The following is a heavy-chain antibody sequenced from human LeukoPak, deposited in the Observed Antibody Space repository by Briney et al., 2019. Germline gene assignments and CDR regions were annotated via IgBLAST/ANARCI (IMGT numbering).Heavy chain of an antibody. D-gene: IGHD1-26*01. CDR2: IKSKTDGETT. CDR1: GFTFRNAW. CDR3: TIVKVGVGALDY. Sequence: GGSLRLSYAASGFTFRNAWMSWVRQAPGKGLEWVGRIKSKTDGETTDYAAPVKGRFTISRDDSKNTLYLQMNSLKTEDTAVYYCTIVKVGVGALDYWGQGTLVTVSS. V-gene: IGHV3-15*01. J-gene: IGHJ4*02.